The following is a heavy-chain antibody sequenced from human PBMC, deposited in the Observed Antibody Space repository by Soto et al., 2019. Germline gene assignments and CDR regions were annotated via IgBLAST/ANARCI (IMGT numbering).Heavy chain of an antibody. CDR3: ARDPGRKYYMDV. V-gene: IGHV4-59*01. CDR1: GGSISSYY. CDR2: IYYSGST. J-gene: IGHJ6*03. Sequence: SETLSLTCTVSGGSISSYYWSWIRQPPGKGLEWIGYIYYSGSTNYNPSLKSRVTISVDTSKNQFSLKLSSVTAADTAVYYCARDPGRKYYMDVWGKGTTVTVSS.